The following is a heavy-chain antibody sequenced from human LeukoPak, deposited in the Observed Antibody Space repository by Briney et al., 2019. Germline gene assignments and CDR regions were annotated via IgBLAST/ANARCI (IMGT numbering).Heavy chain of an antibody. D-gene: IGHD3-22*01. CDR3: ARAKTHYYDSSGYLNWFDP. CDR1: GYCISSGYY. J-gene: IGHJ5*02. Sequence: SETLSLTCTVSGYCISSGYYWGWIRQPPGKGLEWIGSIYHSGSTYYNPSLKSRVTISVDTSKNQFSLKLSSVTAADTAVYYCARAKTHYYDSSGYLNWFDPWGQGTLVTVSS. V-gene: IGHV4-38-2*02. CDR2: IYHSGST.